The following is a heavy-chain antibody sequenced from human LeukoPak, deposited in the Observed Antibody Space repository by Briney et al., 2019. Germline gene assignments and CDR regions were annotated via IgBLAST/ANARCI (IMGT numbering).Heavy chain of an antibody. J-gene: IGHJ6*02. V-gene: IGHV3-33*01. CDR3: AREGSYYYYYGMDV. CDR1: GFTFSNYG. CDR2: IWYSGRMQ. D-gene: IGHD1-26*01. Sequence: GGSLRLSCAASGFTFSNYGMHWVRQAPGKGLEWVASIWYSGRMQYYADSVKGRFSISRDNSNNTLYLQMNSLRAEDTAVYYCAREGSYYYYYGMDVWGQGTTVTVSS.